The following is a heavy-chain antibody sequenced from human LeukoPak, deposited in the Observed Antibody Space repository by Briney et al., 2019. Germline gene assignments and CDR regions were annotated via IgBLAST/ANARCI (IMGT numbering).Heavy chain of an antibody. Sequence: GGSLRLSCAASGFTFSSYSMNWVRQAPGKGLEWVSAISGSGGSTYYADSVKGRFTISRDNSKNTLYLQMNSLRAEDTAVYYCAKGSYYYDSSGCGHWGQGTLATVSS. V-gene: IGHV3-23*01. CDR2: ISGSGGST. J-gene: IGHJ4*02. CDR3: AKGSYYYDSSGCGH. CDR1: GFTFSSYS. D-gene: IGHD3-22*01.